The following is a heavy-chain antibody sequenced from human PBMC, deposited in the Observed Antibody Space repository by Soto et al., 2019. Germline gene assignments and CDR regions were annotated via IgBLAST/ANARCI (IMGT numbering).Heavy chain of an antibody. J-gene: IGHJ3*02. Sequence: EVQMLESGGGLVQPGGSLRLSCAASGFIFSNYAMSWVRQAPGKGLEWVAGMGGANGDTYYADSVRGRFAISRDNSKSTLFLQMNILRAEDTAVYYCAKDRVNHNSVWDPFDIWGQGTMVTVSS. V-gene: IGHV3-23*01. CDR2: MGGANGDT. CDR1: GFIFSNYA. CDR3: AKDRVNHNSVWDPFDI. D-gene: IGHD1-20*01.